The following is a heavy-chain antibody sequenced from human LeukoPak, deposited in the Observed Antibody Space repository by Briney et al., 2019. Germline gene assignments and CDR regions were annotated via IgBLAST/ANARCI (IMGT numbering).Heavy chain of an antibody. V-gene: IGHV3-11*01. J-gene: IGHJ6*02. Sequence: GGSLRLSCAASGFTFSDYYMSWIRQAPGKGLEWVSYISSSGSTIYYADSVKGRFTISRDNAKNSLYLQMNSLRAEDTAVYFCARAQVRTSSWVYSYYGMDVWGQGTTVTVSS. CDR2: ISSSGSTI. CDR1: GFTFSDYY. CDR3: ARAQVRTSSWVYSYYGMDV. D-gene: IGHD6-13*01.